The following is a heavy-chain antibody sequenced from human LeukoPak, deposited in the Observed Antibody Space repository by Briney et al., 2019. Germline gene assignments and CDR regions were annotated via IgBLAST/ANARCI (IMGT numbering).Heavy chain of an antibody. D-gene: IGHD3-9*01. CDR3: TIEAIYYFDY. Sequence: PGGSLRLSCAASGFTFSSYGMHWVRQAPGKGLEWVGRIKSKTDGGTTDYAAPVKGRFTISRDDSKNTLYLQMNSLKTEDTAVYYCTIEAIYYFDYWGQGTLVTVSS. CDR2: IKSKTDGGTT. V-gene: IGHV3-15*01. J-gene: IGHJ4*02. CDR1: GFTFSSYG.